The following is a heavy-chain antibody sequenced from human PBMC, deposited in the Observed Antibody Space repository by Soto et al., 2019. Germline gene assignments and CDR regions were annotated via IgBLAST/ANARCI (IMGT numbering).Heavy chain of an antibody. CDR2: LSRSGGST. D-gene: IGHD2-2*01. Sequence: GGSLRLSCAASGFTFGSNAMSWVRQAPGKGLEWVSGLSRSGGSTYYADSVKGRFTISRDTSKNTLYLQMNSLRAEDTALYYCAALPAATTFDYWGQGTLVTVSS. CDR3: AALPAATTFDY. V-gene: IGHV3-23*01. CDR1: GFTFGSNA. J-gene: IGHJ4*02.